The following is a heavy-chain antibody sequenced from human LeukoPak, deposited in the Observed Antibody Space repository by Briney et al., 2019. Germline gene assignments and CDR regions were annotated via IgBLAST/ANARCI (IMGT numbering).Heavy chain of an antibody. V-gene: IGHV1-18*01. J-gene: IGHJ4*02. Sequence: ASVKVSCKASGYTFTSYGISWVRQAPGQGLEWMGWISAYNGNTNYAQKLQGRVTITRDTSASTAYMELSSLRSEDTAVYYCARGRGYSSGWYYFDYWGQGTLVTVSS. CDR2: ISAYNGNT. CDR1: GYTFTSYG. CDR3: ARGRGYSSGWYYFDY. D-gene: IGHD6-19*01.